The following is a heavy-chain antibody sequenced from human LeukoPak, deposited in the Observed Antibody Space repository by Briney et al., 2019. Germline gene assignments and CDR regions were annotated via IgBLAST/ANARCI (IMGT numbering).Heavy chain of an antibody. D-gene: IGHD5-18*01. CDR2: ISAYNGNT. V-gene: IGHV1-18*01. Sequence: APVKVSCKASGYTFTSYGISWVRQAPGQGLEWMGWISAYNGNTNYAQKLQGRVTMTTDTSTSTAYMELSSLRSEDTAVYYCAREGGYSYGYWFDPWGQGTLVTVSS. J-gene: IGHJ5*02. CDR1: GYTFTSYG. CDR3: AREGGYSYGYWFDP.